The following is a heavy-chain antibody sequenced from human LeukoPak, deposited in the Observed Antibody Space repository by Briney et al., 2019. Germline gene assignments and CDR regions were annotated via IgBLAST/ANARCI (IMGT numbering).Heavy chain of an antibody. CDR3: ARALRYYGSGSYSDY. Sequence: GASVKVSCKVSGYTLTELSMHWVRQAPGKGLEWMGGFDPEDGETIYAQKFQGRVTMTRNTSISTAYMELSSLRSEDTAVYYCARALRYYGSGSYSDYWGQGTLVTVSS. V-gene: IGHV1-24*01. J-gene: IGHJ4*02. CDR2: FDPEDGET. CDR1: GYTLTELS. D-gene: IGHD3-10*01.